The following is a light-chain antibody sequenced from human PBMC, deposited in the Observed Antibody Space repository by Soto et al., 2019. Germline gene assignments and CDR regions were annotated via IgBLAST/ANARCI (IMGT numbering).Light chain of an antibody. Sequence: QSVLTQPPSASGTPGQRVTVSCSGSTSDIGTNAGNWFQHLPGTAPRLLIYTNNHRPSGVPDRFSGSKSGTSASLAISGPQSEDEATYYCATWHDSFYVFGTGTKLTVL. CDR3: ATWHDSFYV. J-gene: IGLJ1*01. V-gene: IGLV1-44*01. CDR2: TNN. CDR1: TSDIGTNA.